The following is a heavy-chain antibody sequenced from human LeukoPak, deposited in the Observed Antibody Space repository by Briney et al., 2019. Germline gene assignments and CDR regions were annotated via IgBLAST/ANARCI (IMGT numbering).Heavy chain of an antibody. J-gene: IGHJ4*02. CDR1: GVTFSSYA. CDR3: AKASTGYCSGGSCYSFDY. V-gene: IGHV3-23*01. Sequence: GGSLRLSCAASGVTFSSYAMSWVRQAPGKGLEWVSAISGSGGSTYYADSVKGRFTISRDNSKNTLYLQMNSLRAEDTAVYYCAKASTGYCSGGSCYSFDYWGQGTLVTVSS. CDR2: ISGSGGST. D-gene: IGHD2-15*01.